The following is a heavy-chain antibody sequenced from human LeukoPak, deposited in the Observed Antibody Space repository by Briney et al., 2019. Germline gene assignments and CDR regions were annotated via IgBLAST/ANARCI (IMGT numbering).Heavy chain of an antibody. CDR2: INHSGST. CDR3: ARLPNGSSPGYYFDY. D-gene: IGHD5-24*01. V-gene: IGHV4-34*01. J-gene: IGHJ4*02. CDR1: GGSFSGYY. Sequence: PSETLSLTCAVYGGSFSGYYWSWMRQPPGKGLEWIGEINHSGSTNYDPSLKSRVTISVDTSKNQFSLKLSSVTAADTAVYYCARLPNGSSPGYYFDYWGQGTLVTVSS.